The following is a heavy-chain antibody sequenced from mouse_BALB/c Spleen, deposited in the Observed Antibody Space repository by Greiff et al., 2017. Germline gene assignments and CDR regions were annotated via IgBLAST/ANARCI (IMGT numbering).Heavy chain of an antibody. V-gene: IGHV1-4*01. Sequence: VQLQQPGAELVRPGASVKLSCKASGYSFTSYWMHWVKQRPGQGLEWIGYINPSTGYTEYNQKFKDKATLTADKSSSTAYMQLSSLTSEDSAVYYCARSEEAWFAYWGQGTLVTVSA. CDR3: ARSEEAWFAY. J-gene: IGHJ3*01. CDR1: GYSFTSYW. CDR2: INPSTGYT.